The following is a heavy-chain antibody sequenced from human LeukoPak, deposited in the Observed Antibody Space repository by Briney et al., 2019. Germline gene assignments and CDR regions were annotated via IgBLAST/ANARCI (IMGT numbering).Heavy chain of an antibody. CDR2: INAGNGNT. Sequence: ASVKVSCKASGYTFTSYGISWVRQAPGQRLEWMGWINAGNGNTKYSQKFQGRVTITRDTSASTAYMELSSLRSEDTAVYYCARGGGSGWPGDFDYWGQGTLVTVSS. CDR3: ARGGGSGWPGDFDY. D-gene: IGHD6-19*01. CDR1: GYTFTSYG. J-gene: IGHJ4*02. V-gene: IGHV1-3*01.